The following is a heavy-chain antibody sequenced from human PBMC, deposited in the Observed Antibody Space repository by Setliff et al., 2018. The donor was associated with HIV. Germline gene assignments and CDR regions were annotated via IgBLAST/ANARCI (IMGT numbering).Heavy chain of an antibody. J-gene: IGHJ6*03. Sequence: PSQTLSRACAISGDSVSRNTAAWNWIRQSPSRGLEWLGRTYYRSKWSNDYAVSVKSRIIINPDTSKNQFSLQLNSVTPEDTAVYFCARGGDWDYNYNMDVWDKGTTVTVSS. CDR3: ARGGDWDYNYNMDV. CDR1: GDSVSRNTAA. V-gene: IGHV6-1*01. CDR2: TYYRSKWSN. D-gene: IGHD2-21*02.